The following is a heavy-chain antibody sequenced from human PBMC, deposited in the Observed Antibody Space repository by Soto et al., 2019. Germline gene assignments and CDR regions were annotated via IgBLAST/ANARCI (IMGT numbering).Heavy chain of an antibody. CDR2: IRYDRSNK. V-gene: IGHV3-30*02. D-gene: IGHD3-10*01. J-gene: IGHJ6*02. CDR1: GFPLSSYG. CDR3: ARDRTYYGSGSKGMDF. Sequence: GALRPTCLAAGFPLSSYGMHWVRQAPGKGLEWLAIIRYDRSNKYYGDSVKGRFTISRDNSKNTLYLEMNSLRAEDTAVYYCARDRTYYGSGSKGMDFWGQGTTVTVSS.